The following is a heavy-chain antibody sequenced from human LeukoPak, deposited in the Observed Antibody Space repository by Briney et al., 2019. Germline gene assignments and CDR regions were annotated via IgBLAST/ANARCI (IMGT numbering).Heavy chain of an antibody. Sequence: PGGSLRLSCAASGFTFSASAMTWVRQAPGKGLEWVSTITGSGDRTYYGDSVKGPFSISRDNSKNTLYLRMNSLRAEDTAVYYCAKRYFDWLSAFDHWGQGALVTVSS. V-gene: IGHV3-23*01. CDR1: GFTFSASA. CDR3: AKRYFDWLSAFDH. J-gene: IGHJ4*02. CDR2: ITGSGDRT. D-gene: IGHD3-9*01.